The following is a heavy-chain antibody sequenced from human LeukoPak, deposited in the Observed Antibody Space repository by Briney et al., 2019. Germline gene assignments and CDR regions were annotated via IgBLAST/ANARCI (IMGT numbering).Heavy chain of an antibody. D-gene: IGHD5-18*01. CDR1: GGSISSSSYY. V-gene: IGHV4-39*01. CDR3: ARQAPGYSYGYVY. Sequence: SETLTLTCTVSGGSISSSSYYWGWIRQPPGKGLEWVGSIYFSGSSYYNPSLKSRVTISVDTSKNHFSLKLSSVTAADTAVYYCARQAPGYSYGYVYWGQGTLVTVSS. CDR2: IYFSGSS. J-gene: IGHJ4*02.